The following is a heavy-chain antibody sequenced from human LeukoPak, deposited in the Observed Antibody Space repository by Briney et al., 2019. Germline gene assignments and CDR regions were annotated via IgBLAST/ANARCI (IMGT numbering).Heavy chain of an antibody. CDR3: ASTQTPLYSSGGYGAFDY. V-gene: IGHV4-39*01. CDR2: IHYSGTT. J-gene: IGHJ4*02. D-gene: IGHD6-19*01. CDR1: SGSISSNSYY. Sequence: PSETLSLTCTVSSGSISSNSYYWGWIRQPPGKGLEWTASIHYSGTTYYNPSLKSRVTISVDTSKNQFSLKLSSVTAADTAVNYCASTQTPLYSSGGYGAFDYWGQGTLVTVSS.